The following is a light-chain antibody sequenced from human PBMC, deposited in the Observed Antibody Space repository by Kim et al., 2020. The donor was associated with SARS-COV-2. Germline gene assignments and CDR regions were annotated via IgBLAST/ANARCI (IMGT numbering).Light chain of an antibody. CDR3: ETQGV. J-gene: IGLJ2*01. V-gene: IGLV4-60*03. Sequence: QPVLTQSSSASASLGSSVKLTCTLSSGHTTYIIAWHQQQPGKAPRYLMKLEGSGTYTKGSGVPDRFSGSSSGADRYLTISNLQSEDEADYYCETQGVFGGGTQLTVL. CDR1: SGHTTYI. CDR2: LEGSGTY.